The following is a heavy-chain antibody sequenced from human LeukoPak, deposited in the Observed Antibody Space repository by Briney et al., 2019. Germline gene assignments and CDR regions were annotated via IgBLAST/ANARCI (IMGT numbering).Heavy chain of an antibody. CDR2: IWYDGSNK. CDR3: ARDGSSGYLHFDY. J-gene: IGHJ4*02. CDR1: GITFSSFG. Sequence: GGSLRLSCAAPGITFSSFGMHWLRQAPGKGLEWVAFIWYDGSNKYYSDPVKGRFTISRDNSKNTLYLQMNSLRVEDTAVYYCARDGSSGYLHFDYWGQGTLVTVSS. D-gene: IGHD3-22*01. V-gene: IGHV3-33*01.